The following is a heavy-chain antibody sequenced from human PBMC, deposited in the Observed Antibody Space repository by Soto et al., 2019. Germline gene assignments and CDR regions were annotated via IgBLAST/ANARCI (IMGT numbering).Heavy chain of an antibody. CDR2: ISAYNGNT. Sequence: GASVKVSCKASGYTFTSYGISWVRQAPGQGLEWMGWISAYNGNTNYAQKLQGRVTMTTDTSTSTAYMELRSLRSDDTAVYYCARGSWEVITPYYFDYWGQGTLATVSS. J-gene: IGHJ4*02. CDR3: ARGSWEVITPYYFDY. D-gene: IGHD3-22*01. V-gene: IGHV1-18*01. CDR1: GYTFTSYG.